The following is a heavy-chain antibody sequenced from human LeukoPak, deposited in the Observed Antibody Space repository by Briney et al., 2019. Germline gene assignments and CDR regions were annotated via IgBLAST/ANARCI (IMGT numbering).Heavy chain of an antibody. Sequence: SQTLSLTCTVSGGSISSGSYYWSWIRQPAGKGLEWIGRIYTSGSTNYNPSLKSRVTISVDTSKNQFSLKLSSVTAADTAVYYCARAPTYYYGSGSYYNYYYYYYMDVWGKGTTVTISS. CDR3: ARAPTYYYGSGSYYNYYYYYYMDV. D-gene: IGHD3-10*01. CDR2: IYTSGST. J-gene: IGHJ6*03. CDR1: GGSISSGSYY. V-gene: IGHV4-61*02.